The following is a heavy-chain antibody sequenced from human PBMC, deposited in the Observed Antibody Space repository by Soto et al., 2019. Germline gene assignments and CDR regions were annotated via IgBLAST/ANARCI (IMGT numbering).Heavy chain of an antibody. CDR1: GFAFSTYA. Sequence: EVHLLESGGGLVQPGGSLRLCCAASGFAFSTYAMSWVRQAPGKGLEWVSAISANARYTYYAGSVKGRSTISRDNSKNTLCLQMNSLRAEDAAVYYCAKGRQWELPLDYWGQGSLFTVSS. D-gene: IGHD1-26*01. J-gene: IGHJ4*02. CDR2: ISANARYT. V-gene: IGHV3-23*01. CDR3: AKGRQWELPLDY.